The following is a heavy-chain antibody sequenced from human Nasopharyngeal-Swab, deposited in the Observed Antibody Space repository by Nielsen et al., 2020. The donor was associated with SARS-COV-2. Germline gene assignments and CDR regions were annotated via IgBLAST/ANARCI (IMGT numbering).Heavy chain of an antibody. CDR2: IYYSGST. V-gene: IGHV4-39*01. J-gene: IGHJ4*02. D-gene: IGHD6-19*01. CDR3: ANTQWLGRDYFDY. Sequence: IRQAPGKGLEWIGSIYYSGSTYYNPSLKSRVTISVDTSKNQFSLKLSSVTAADTAVYYCANTQWLGRDYFDYWGQGTLVTVSS.